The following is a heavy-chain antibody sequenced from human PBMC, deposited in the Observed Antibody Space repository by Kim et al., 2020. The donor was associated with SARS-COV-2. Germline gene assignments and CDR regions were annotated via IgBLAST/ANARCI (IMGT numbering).Heavy chain of an antibody. CDR2: ISAYNGNT. CDR1: GYTFTSYG. V-gene: IGHV1-18*01. Sequence: ASVKVSCKASGYTFTSYGISWVRQAPGQGLEWMGWISAYNGNTNYAQKLQGRVTMTTDTSTSTAYMELRSLRSDDTAVYYCARSHDSSGYYRRDSAFDIWGQGTMVTVSS. D-gene: IGHD3-22*01. CDR3: ARSHDSSGYYRRDSAFDI. J-gene: IGHJ3*02.